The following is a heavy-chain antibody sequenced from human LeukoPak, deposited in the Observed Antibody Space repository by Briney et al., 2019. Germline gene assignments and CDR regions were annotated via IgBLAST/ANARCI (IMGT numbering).Heavy chain of an antibody. J-gene: IGHJ4*02. CDR1: GFTFSSHG. CDR3: ARERVAAAGRVIDY. D-gene: IGHD6-13*01. V-gene: IGHV3-33*01. CDR2: IWYDGSNK. Sequence: GGSLRLSCAASGFTFSSHGMHWVRQAPGKGLEWVAVIWYDGSNKYYADSVKGRFTISRDNSKNTLYLQMNSLRAEDTAVYYCARERVAAAGRVIDYWGQGTLVTVSS.